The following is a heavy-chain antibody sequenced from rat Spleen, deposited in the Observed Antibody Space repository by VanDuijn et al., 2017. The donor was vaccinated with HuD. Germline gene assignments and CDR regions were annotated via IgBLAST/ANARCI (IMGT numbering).Heavy chain of an antibody. CDR2: ISYDGIST. Sequence: EVQLVESDGGLVQPGRSLKLSCAASGFTFSDYYMAWVRQAPTKGLEWVATISYDGISTYYRDSVKGRFTVSRDNSKSTLYLQVDSLRSEDTATYYCARQDTSGYSNWFAYWGQGTLVTVSS. J-gene: IGHJ3*01. CDR1: GFTFSDYY. D-gene: IGHD4-3*01. V-gene: IGHV5-29*01. CDR3: ARQDTSGYSNWFAY.